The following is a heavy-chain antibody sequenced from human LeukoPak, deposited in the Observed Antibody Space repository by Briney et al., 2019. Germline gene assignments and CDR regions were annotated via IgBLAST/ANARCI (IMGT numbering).Heavy chain of an antibody. D-gene: IGHD2-15*01. Sequence: GRSLRLSCAASGFTFSSYAMHWVRQAPGKGLEWVANIKQDGSQKHYVDSVTGRFTISRDNAKNSLYLQVNSLRDEDTAVYYCAREVGSPAVRSAFDLWGQGTMVTVSS. CDR3: AREVGSPAVRSAFDL. CDR1: GFTFSSYA. CDR2: IKQDGSQK. V-gene: IGHV3-7*01. J-gene: IGHJ3*01.